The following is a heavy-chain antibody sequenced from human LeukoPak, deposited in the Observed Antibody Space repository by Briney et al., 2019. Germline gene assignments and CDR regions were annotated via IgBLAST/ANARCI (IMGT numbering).Heavy chain of an antibody. CDR2: IIPIFDTA. CDR1: GDTFSSYA. J-gene: IGHJ6*03. Sequence: ASVKVSCKASGDTFSSYAISWVRQAPGQGLEWMGGIIPIFDTANYAQKFQGRVTITTDESTSTAYMELSSLRSEDTAVYYCARDLRGGYNWNDGPTFYMDVWGKGTTVTVSS. CDR3: ARDLRGGYNWNDGPTFYMDV. D-gene: IGHD1-1*01. V-gene: IGHV1-69*05.